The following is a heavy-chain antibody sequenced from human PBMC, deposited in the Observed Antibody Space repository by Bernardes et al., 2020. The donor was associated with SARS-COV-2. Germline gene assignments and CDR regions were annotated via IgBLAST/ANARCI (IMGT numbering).Heavy chain of an antibody. CDR2: INAGNGNT. V-gene: IGHV1-3*01. Sequence: ASVKVSCKASGYTFTSYAMHWVRQAPGQRLEWMGWINAGNGNTKYSQKFQGRVTITRDTSASTAYMELSSLRSEDTAVYYCARDLVRGATRAFDIWGQGTMVTVSS. D-gene: IGHD3-10*01. CDR1: GYTFTSYA. J-gene: IGHJ3*02. CDR3: ARDLVRGATRAFDI.